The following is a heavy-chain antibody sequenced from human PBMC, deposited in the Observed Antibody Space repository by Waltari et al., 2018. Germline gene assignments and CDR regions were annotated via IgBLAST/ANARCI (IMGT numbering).Heavy chain of an antibody. CDR2: INPNSGGT. CDR3: ARERIAAAGTGYYFDY. Sequence: QVQLVQSGAEVKKPGASVKVSCKASGYTFTGYYMHWVRQAPGQGLEWMGRINPNSGGTNYAQKFQGRVTMTRDTSISTAYMELSRLRSDDTAVYYCARERIAAAGTGYYFDYWGQGTLVTVSS. CDR1: GYTFTGYY. J-gene: IGHJ4*02. D-gene: IGHD6-13*01. V-gene: IGHV1-2*06.